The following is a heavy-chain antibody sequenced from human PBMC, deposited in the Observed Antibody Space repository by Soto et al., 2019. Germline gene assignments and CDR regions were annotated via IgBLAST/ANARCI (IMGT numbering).Heavy chain of an antibody. V-gene: IGHV3-33*01. CDR1: GFILNNYG. CDR2: IRNDGSNT. J-gene: IGHJ4*01. Sequence: SLRLSFEESGFILNNYGIHWVRQAPCKGLEWVSVIRNDGSNTYYADSVKGLFNISRDNCKDTLYLQMNSLRAEETAVYYCARDLPYTNNRNDYWGHGTLDTVSS. D-gene: IGHD2-8*01. CDR3: ARDLPYTNNRNDY.